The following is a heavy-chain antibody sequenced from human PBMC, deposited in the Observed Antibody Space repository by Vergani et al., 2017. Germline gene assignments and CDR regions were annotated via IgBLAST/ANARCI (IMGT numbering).Heavy chain of an antibody. CDR3: ARGGIAARRHFDY. CDR1: GYTFTSYG. Sequence: QVQLVQSGAEVKKPGASVKVSCKASGYTFTSYGISWVRQAPGQGLEWMGWISAYNGNTNYAQQLQGRATITADESTSTAYMELSSLRSEDTAVYYCARGGIAARRHFDYWGQGTLVTVSS. J-gene: IGHJ4*02. CDR2: ISAYNGNT. V-gene: IGHV1-18*01. D-gene: IGHD6-6*01.